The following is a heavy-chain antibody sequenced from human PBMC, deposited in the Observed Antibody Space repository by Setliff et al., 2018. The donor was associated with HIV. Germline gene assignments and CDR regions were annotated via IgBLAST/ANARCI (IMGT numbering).Heavy chain of an antibody. CDR1: GYTFTSYD. J-gene: IGHJ6*02. CDR2: MNPNSGGT. CDR3: ARGRVPTSISPMDV. V-gene: IGHV1-8*02. D-gene: IGHD5-12*01. Sequence: ASVKVSCKASGYTFTSYDINWVRQATGQGLEWMGWMNPNSGGTNYAQKFQGRVTMTRDTSTSTVYMELTSLRSDDTALYYCARGRVPTSISPMDVWGQGTTVTVSS.